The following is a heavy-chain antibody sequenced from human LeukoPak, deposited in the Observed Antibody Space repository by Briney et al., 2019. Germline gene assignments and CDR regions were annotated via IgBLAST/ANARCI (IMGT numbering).Heavy chain of an antibody. CDR1: GGSISSYY. J-gene: IGHJ6*03. D-gene: IGHD6-19*01. CDR2: IYYSGST. CDR3: ARGGSGWYRVYYYYMDV. Sequence: KPSETLSLTCTVSGGSISSYYWSWIRQPPGKGLKWIGYIYYSGSTNYNPSLKSRVTISVDTSKNQFSLKLSSVTAADTAVYYCARGGSGWYRVYYYYMDVWGKGTTVTVSS. V-gene: IGHV4-59*01.